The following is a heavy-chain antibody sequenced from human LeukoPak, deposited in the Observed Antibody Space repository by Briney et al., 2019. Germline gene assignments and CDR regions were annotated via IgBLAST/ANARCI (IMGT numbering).Heavy chain of an antibody. J-gene: IGHJ4*02. CDR3: ASRWFGEPSDY. V-gene: IGHV4-34*01. CDR2: INHSGST. D-gene: IGHD3-10*01. CDR1: GGSFGGYY. Sequence: SETLSLTCAVYGGSFGGYYWSWIRQPPGKGLEWIGEINHSGSTNYNPSLKSRVTISVDTSKNQFSLKLSSVTAADTAVYYCASRWFGEPSDYWGQGTLVTVSS.